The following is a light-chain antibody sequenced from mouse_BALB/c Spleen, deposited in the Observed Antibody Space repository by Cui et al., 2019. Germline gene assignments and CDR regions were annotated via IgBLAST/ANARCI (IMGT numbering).Light chain of an antibody. CDR1: ENIYSN. Sequence: DIQMTQSPASLSVSVGDTLTITFPPSENIYSNLAWYEQKKGKSPQLLVYAATNLADGVPSRFSGSGSGTQYSLKINSLQSEDFGSDYCQQFWGTPFTFGSGTKLEIK. J-gene: IGKJ4*01. CDR2: AAT. V-gene: IGKV12-46*01. CDR3: QQFWGTPFT.